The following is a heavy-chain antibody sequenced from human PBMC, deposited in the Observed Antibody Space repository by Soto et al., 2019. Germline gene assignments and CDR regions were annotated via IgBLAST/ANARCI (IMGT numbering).Heavy chain of an antibody. CDR2: IYSVDSNT. CDR1: GYSFSTYW. D-gene: IGHD4-17*01. Sequence: PGESLKISCNGSGYSFSTYWIAWVRQRPGKGLEWMGNIYSVDSNTTYSPSFQGQVTMSVDKSISTAYLQWSSLKASDTAMYYCARRRANGDYPFDSWGQGTLVTVSS. V-gene: IGHV5-51*03. J-gene: IGHJ4*02. CDR3: ARRRANGDYPFDS.